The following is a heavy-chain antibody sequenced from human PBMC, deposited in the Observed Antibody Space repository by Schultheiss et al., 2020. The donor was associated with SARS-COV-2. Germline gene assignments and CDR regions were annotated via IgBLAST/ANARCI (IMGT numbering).Heavy chain of an antibody. Sequence: SETLSLTCTVSGGSVSSGGYYWSWIRQPPGKGLEWIGSLSYTGSTYYNPSFKSRVTMSVDTSKNQFSLKLTSVTAADTAVYFCARQNSGGLDSWGQGTLVTVSS. J-gene: IGHJ4*02. CDR1: GGSVSSGGYY. CDR3: ARQNSGGLDS. D-gene: IGHD2-15*01. V-gene: IGHV4-39*01. CDR2: LSYTGST.